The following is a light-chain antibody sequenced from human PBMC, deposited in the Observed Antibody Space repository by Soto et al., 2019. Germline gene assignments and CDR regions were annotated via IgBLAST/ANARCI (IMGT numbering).Light chain of an antibody. J-gene: IGKJ1*01. CDR2: DAS. CDR1: QSISSW. CDR3: QQYNSYPLT. V-gene: IGKV1-5*01. Sequence: DIQMTQPPSTLSASVGDRVTITCRASQSISSWLAWYQQKPGKAPKLLIYDASSLESGVPSRFSGSGSGTEFTLTISSLQPHDFETYYCQQYNSYPLTFGQGTKVDI.